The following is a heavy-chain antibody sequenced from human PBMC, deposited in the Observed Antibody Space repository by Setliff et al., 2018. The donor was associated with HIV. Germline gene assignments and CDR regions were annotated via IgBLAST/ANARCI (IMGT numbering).Heavy chain of an antibody. V-gene: IGHV4-38-2*01. D-gene: IGHD3-16*01. CDR3: AGVGPFSGSYAFDY. CDR2: IYHSGST. CDR1: GYSISSGYY. J-gene: IGHJ4*02. Sequence: SETLSLTCAVSGYSISSGYYWGWIRQPPGKGLEWIGSIYHSGSTYYNPSLKSRVTISVDTSKNQFSLKLSSVTAADTAVYYCAGVGPFSGSYAFDYWGQGTLVTVS.